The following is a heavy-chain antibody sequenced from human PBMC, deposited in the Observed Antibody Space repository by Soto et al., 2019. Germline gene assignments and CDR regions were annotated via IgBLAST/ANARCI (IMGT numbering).Heavy chain of an antibody. J-gene: IGHJ5*01. CDR3: ARDKSSGWFDY. V-gene: IGHV4-59*01. Sequence: SETLSLTCTVSGGSISSYYWSWIRQPPGKGLEWIGYIYYSGSTNYNPSLKSRVTISVDTSKNQFSLKLSSVTAADTAVYYCARDKSSGWFDYWGQGTLVTVSS. CDR1: GGSISSYY. D-gene: IGHD6-19*01. CDR2: IYYSGST.